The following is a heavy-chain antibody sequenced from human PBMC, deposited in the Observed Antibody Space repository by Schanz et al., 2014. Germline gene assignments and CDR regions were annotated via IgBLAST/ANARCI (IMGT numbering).Heavy chain of an antibody. CDR2: IIPILGIA. J-gene: IGHJ4*02. Sequence: VQLVQSGAEVKRPGASVRVSCKASGYTFTSYDFNWVRQAPGQGLEWVGRIIPILGIANYAQKFQGRVTVTRDTSTSTVYMELNSLRSEDTAVYYCASSGAGYSSSWDFDYWGQGTLVTVSS. CDR3: ASSGAGYSSSWDFDY. CDR1: GYTFTSYD. D-gene: IGHD6-13*01. V-gene: IGHV1-69*09.